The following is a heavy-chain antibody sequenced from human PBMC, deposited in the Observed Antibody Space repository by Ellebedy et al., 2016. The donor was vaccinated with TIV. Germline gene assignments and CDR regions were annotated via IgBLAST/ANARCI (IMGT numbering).Heavy chain of an antibody. CDR3: AGGSYTPYGMDV. CDR2: RYYIGTT. V-gene: IGHV4-61*01. CDR1: GGSVSSGSHY. Sequence: SETLSLTCTVSGGSVSSGSHYWNWIRQPPGKGLEGIGYRYYIGTTHYNPALKSRVTISEDTSKNQFSLRLSSVTAADTAVYYCAGGSYTPYGMDVWGQGTTVTVSS. D-gene: IGHD1-26*01. J-gene: IGHJ6*02.